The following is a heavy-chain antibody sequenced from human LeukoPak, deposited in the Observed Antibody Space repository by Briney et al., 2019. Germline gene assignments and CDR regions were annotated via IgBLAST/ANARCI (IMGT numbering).Heavy chain of an antibody. V-gene: IGHV3-30*03. Sequence: QPGGSLRLSCAASGFTFSSSGMHWVRQAPGKGLEWVAVISHDGSLKYYADSVKGRFTISRDNSKNTLYLQMNSLRGEDTAVYYCATTWTQLWSAIGYWGQGTLVTVSS. CDR3: ATTWTQLWSAIGY. CDR2: ISHDGSLK. CDR1: GFTFSSSG. J-gene: IGHJ4*02. D-gene: IGHD5-18*01.